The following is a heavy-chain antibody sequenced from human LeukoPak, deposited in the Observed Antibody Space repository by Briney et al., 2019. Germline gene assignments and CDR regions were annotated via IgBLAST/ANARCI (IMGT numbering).Heavy chain of an antibody. J-gene: IGHJ4*02. CDR1: GYTFTSYY. D-gene: IGHD6-13*01. CDR2: INLSGGST. CDR3: ARVSLAAADTLHFDY. Sequence: SVKLSCTASGYTFTSYYMHWVRQAPGQGLERMGIINLSGGSTSYAQTFQGRVTMIRDTSTSTVYMELSSLRSEDTAVYYCARVSLAAADTLHFDYWGQGTLVTVSS. V-gene: IGHV1-46*01.